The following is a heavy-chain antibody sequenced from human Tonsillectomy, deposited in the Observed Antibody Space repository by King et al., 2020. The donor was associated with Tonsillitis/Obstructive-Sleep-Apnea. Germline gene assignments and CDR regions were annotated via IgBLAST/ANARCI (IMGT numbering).Heavy chain of an antibody. CDR1: GFTFSGSA. Sequence: VQLVESGGGLVQPGGSLKLSSAASGFTFSGSAMHWVRQASGKGLEWVGRIRSKANSYATAYAASVKGRFTISRDDSKNTAYLQMNSLKTEDTAVYYCTGSIAAAGFDYWGQGTLVTVSS. CDR2: IRSKANSYAT. D-gene: IGHD6-13*01. J-gene: IGHJ4*02. V-gene: IGHV3-73*02. CDR3: TGSIAAAGFDY.